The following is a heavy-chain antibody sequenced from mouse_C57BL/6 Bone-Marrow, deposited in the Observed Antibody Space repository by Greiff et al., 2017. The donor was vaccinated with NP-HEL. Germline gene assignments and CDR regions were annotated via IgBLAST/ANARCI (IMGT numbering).Heavy chain of an antibody. D-gene: IGHD2-5*01. Sequence: VQLQESDAELVKPGASVKISCKVSGYTFTDHTIHWMKQRPEQGLEWIGYIYPRDGSTKYNEKFKGKATLTADKCSSTAYMQLNSLTSEDSAVYFCAKVYYSNYRGFAYWGQGTLVTVSA. CDR3: AKVYYSNYRGFAY. CDR2: IYPRDGST. J-gene: IGHJ3*01. CDR1: GYTFTDHT. V-gene: IGHV1-78*01.